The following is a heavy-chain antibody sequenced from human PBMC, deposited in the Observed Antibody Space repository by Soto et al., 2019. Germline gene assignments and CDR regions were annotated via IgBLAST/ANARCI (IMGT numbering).Heavy chain of an antibody. CDR3: AKGRTSFDF. V-gene: IGHV3-23*01. Sequence: EVVLLQSGGDLVQPGGSLRLSCAASGFTFSDYAMTWVRQAPGKGLEWVSDISDGDGDTHYADSVRGRFVISRDNSKNTLFLEMNSLRAGDAAVFYCAKGRTSFDFWGQGSLVTVSS. J-gene: IGHJ4*02. CDR1: GFTFSDYA. CDR2: ISDGDGDT.